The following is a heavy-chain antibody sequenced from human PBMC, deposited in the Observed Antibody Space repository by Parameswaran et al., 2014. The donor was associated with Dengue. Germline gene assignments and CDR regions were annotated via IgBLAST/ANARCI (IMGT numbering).Heavy chain of an antibody. D-gene: IGHD3-3*01. CDR3: ARVLRITIFGVVTQAYYFDY. J-gene: IGHJ4*02. CDR2: ISSSGSTI. V-gene: IGHV3-48*03. Sequence: VRQAPGKGLEWVSYISSSGSTIYYADSVKGRFTISRDNAKNSLYLQMNSLRAEDTAVYYCARVLRITIFGVVTQAYYFDYWGQGTLVTVSS.